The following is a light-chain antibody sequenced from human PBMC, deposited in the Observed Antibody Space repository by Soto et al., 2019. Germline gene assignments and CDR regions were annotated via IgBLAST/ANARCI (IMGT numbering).Light chain of an antibody. CDR1: QSVSTN. CDR3: QQSRGT. Sequence: EIVVTQSPATVSVSLGERATLSCRASQSVSTNLAWYQQKPGQAPRLLIYDASTRATGIPSRFSGSGSGTEFTLTISSLHADDSAFYYCQQSRGTFGQGTRVEV. V-gene: IGKV3-15*01. J-gene: IGKJ1*01. CDR2: DAS.